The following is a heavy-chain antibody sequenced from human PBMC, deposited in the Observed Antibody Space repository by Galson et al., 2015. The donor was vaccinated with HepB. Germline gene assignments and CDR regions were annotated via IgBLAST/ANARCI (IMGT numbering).Heavy chain of an antibody. Sequence: SLRLSCAASGFTFSSYAMSWVRQAPGKGLEWVSAISGSGGSTYYADSVKGRFTISRDNSKNTLYLQMNSLRAEDTAVYYCAKDLSPSNYGYYFDYWGQGTLVTVSS. CDR2: ISGSGGST. CDR3: AKDLSPSNYGYYFDY. D-gene: IGHD4-11*01. J-gene: IGHJ4*02. CDR1: GFTFSSYA. V-gene: IGHV3-23*01.